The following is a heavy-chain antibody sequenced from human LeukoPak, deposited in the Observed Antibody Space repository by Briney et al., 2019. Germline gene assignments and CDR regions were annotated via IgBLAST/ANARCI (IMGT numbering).Heavy chain of an antibody. D-gene: IGHD3-22*01. CDR1: GGSISSGGYS. V-gene: IGHV4-30-2*01. J-gene: IGHJ4*02. CDR3: ARGPYYYDSSGYYLFDY. Sequence: SQTLSLTCAVSGGSISSGGYSWSWVRQPPGEGLEWVGYIYHSGSTYYNPSLQSRVTISLDRSKNQFSLKLSSVTAADTAVYYCARGPYYYDSSGYYLFDYWGQGTLVTVSS. CDR2: IYHSGST.